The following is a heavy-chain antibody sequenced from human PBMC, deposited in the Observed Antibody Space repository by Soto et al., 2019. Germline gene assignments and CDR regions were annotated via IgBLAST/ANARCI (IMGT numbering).Heavy chain of an antibody. CDR2: DYPGDSDT. CDR1: GYRLSNYW. D-gene: IGHD3-10*01. Sequence: GESLKISCKGSGYRLSNYWIGWVRQMPGKGLEWMGIDYPGDSDTRYSPSFQGQVTLSVDKSTSTAYLQWTSLKASDTAMYYCAGLGPEPYYGSKSDSFYFDYWGQGTLVTGSS. V-gene: IGHV5-51*01. J-gene: IGHJ4*02. CDR3: AGLGPEPYYGSKSDSFYFDY.